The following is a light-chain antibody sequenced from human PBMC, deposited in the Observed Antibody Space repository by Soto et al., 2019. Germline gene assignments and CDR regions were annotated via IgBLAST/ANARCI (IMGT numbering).Light chain of an antibody. CDR1: QGINNY. J-gene: IGKJ5*01. CDR2: AAS. CDR3: QQYENLIT. V-gene: IGKV1-27*01. Sequence: DIQMTQSPSSVSSSVXDRVTITCRASQGINNYLAWYKQKPGKVPMLRIYAASTLQSGVPSRFSGSGSGTDFTFTISSLQPEDIATYYCQQYENLITFGQGTRLEIK.